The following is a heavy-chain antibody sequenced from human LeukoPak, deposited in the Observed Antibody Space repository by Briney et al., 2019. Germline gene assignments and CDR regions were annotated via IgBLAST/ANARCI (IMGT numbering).Heavy chain of an antibody. J-gene: IGHJ4*02. CDR3: AREGYYGSGSPPSLYFDY. D-gene: IGHD3-10*01. CDR2: TSSDLNVK. V-gene: IGHV3-30*03. Sequence: GGSLRLSCVASGFTFSYYSMNWARQAPGKGLEWVAVTSSDLNVKLYADSVKGRFTISRDNSRSTLYLQMNSLRPEDTAIYYCAREGYYGSGSPPSLYFDYWGQGTLVTVSS. CDR1: GFTFSYYS.